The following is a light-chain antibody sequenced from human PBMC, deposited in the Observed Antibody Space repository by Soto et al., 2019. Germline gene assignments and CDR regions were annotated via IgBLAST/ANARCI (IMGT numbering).Light chain of an antibody. CDR3: QQYNSFSKWT. V-gene: IGKV1-5*03. Sequence: QSPSTLSASAGDRVTITCRASQSIDTWLAWYQQKPGKAPKLLIYKASSLESGVPSRFSGSGSGTEFTLTISSLQPDDCATYYCQQYNSFSKWTFGQGTKVDIK. CDR2: KAS. J-gene: IGKJ1*01. CDR1: QSIDTW.